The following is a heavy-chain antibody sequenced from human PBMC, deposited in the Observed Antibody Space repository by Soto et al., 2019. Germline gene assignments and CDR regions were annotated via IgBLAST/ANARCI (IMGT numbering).Heavy chain of an antibody. CDR3: AKGVDRNQPHWDSDMDA. CDR2: ISGSGGST. Sequence: PGGSLRLSCAASGFTFSSYAMSWVRQAPGKGLEWVSAISGSGGSTYYADSVKGRFTISRDNSKNTLYLQMNSLRAEDTAVYYCAKGVDRNQPHWDSDMDAWGIENTVTISS. J-gene: IGHJ6*03. V-gene: IGHV3-23*01. CDR1: GFTFSSYA. D-gene: IGHD7-27*01.